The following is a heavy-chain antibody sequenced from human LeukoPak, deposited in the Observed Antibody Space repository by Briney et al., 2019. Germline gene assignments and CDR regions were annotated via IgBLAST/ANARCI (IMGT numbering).Heavy chain of an antibody. CDR3: ATLGIVGKYYYYYMDV. CDR2: FDPEDGET. J-gene: IGHJ6*03. V-gene: IGHV1-24*01. D-gene: IGHD1-26*01. CDR1: GYTLTELS. Sequence: GASVKVSCKVSGYTLTELSMHWVRQAPGKGLEWMGGFDPEDGETIYAQKFQGRVTMTEDTSTDTAYMELSSLRSEDTAVYYCATLGIVGKYYYYYMDVWGKGTTVTVSS.